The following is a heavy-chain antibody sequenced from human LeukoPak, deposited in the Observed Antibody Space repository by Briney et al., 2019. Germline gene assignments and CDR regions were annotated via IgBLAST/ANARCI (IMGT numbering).Heavy chain of an antibody. Sequence: GGPLRLSCAASGFTFDDYAMHWVRQAPGKGLEWVSGISWNSGSIGYADSVKGRFTISRDNAKNSLYLQMNSLRAEDTALYYCAKDRRGSGSYFDYWGQGTLVTVSS. D-gene: IGHD1-26*01. J-gene: IGHJ4*02. CDR3: AKDRRGSGSYFDY. V-gene: IGHV3-9*01. CDR2: ISWNSGSI. CDR1: GFTFDDYA.